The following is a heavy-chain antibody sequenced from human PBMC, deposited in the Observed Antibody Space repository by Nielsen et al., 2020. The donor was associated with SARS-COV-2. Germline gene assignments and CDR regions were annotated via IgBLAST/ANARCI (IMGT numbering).Heavy chain of an antibody. Sequence: GASLKISCAASGFTFSSYSMNWVRQAPGKGLEWVSSISSSSSYIYDADSVKCRFTISSDNVKNSLYLQMNSLRAEDTAVYYCARPEDYGDYYWYFDLWGRGTLVTVSS. J-gene: IGHJ2*01. CDR2: ISSSSSYI. CDR1: GFTFSSYS. D-gene: IGHD4-17*01. CDR3: ARPEDYGDYYWYFDL. V-gene: IGHV3-21*01.